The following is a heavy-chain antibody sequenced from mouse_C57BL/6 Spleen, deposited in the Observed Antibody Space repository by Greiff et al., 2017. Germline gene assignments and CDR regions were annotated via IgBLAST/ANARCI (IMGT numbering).Heavy chain of an antibody. J-gene: IGHJ3*01. V-gene: IGHV14-3*01. CDR1: GYTFTSYW. CDR2: IDPANGNT. Sequence: VQLQQPGAELVKPGASVKLSCKASGYTFTSYWMHWVKQRPGQGLEWIGMIDPANGNTKYAPKFQGKATITADTSSNTAYLQLSSLTSEDTAIYYCASDSSGYVGFACWGQGTLVTVSA. CDR3: ASDSSGYVGFAC. D-gene: IGHD3-2*02.